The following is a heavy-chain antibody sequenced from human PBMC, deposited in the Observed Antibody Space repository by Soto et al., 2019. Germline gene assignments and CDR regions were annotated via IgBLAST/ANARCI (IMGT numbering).Heavy chain of an antibody. CDR1: GDSVATSSYY. CDR2: VYYTGST. J-gene: IGHJ1*01. CDR3: ARDRRHSSRSEYFQH. Sequence: PSETLSLTCTVSGDSVATSSYYWSWIRQTPGRGLEWIGTVYYTGSTYYNPSLNNRVTISVDTSRNQFSLKLSSVTAADTAVYYCARDRRHSSRSEYFQHWGQGTLVTVSS. D-gene: IGHD6-13*01. V-gene: IGHV4-39*07.